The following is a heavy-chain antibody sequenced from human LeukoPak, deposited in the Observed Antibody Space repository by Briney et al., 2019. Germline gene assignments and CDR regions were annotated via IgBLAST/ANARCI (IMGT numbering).Heavy chain of an antibody. Sequence: GASVTVSCTAAGYTFTNYAIHWVRLAPGQRPEWMGWINAGTGDTRYLQRFQGRVTISRDTSASAVYMELSSLTYEDTAVFYCARGPIAAVAFFDHWGQGTLVCVPA. J-gene: IGHJ4*02. D-gene: IGHD6-13*01. V-gene: IGHV1-3*01. CDR1: GYTFTNYA. CDR3: ARGPIAAVAFFDH. CDR2: INAGTGDT.